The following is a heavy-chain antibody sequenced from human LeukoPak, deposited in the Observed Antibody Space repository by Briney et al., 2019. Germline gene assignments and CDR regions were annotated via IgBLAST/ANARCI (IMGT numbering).Heavy chain of an antibody. D-gene: IGHD6-19*01. CDR1: GGSISSYY. V-gene: IGHV4-4*07. J-gene: IGHJ4*02. CDR2: IYTSGST. CDR3: ARRSSSGWYDY. Sequence: PSETLSLTCTVSGGSISSYYWSWIRQPAGKGLEWIGRIYTSGSTNYNPSLKSRVTMSVDTSKNQFSLKLSSVTPEDTAVYYCARRSSSGWYDYWGQGTLVTVSS.